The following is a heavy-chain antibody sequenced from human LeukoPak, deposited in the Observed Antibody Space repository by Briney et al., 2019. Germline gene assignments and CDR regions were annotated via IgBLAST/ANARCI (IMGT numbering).Heavy chain of an antibody. D-gene: IGHD6-13*01. CDR2: ISSSGSTI. CDR1: GFTFSDYY. J-gene: IGHJ6*02. Sequence: GGSLRLSCAASGFTFSDYYMSWIRQAPGKGLEWVSYISSSGSTIYYADSVKGRFTISRDNAKNSLYLQMNSLRAEDTAVYYCARDQGSSWYWSNYYYGMDVWGQGTTVTVSS. V-gene: IGHV3-11*01. CDR3: ARDQGSSWYWSNYYYGMDV.